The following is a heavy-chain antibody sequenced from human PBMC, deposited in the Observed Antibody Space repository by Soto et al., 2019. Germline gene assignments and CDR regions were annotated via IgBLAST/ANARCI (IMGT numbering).Heavy chain of an antibody. CDR1: GGSISSYY. V-gene: IGHV4-59*01. CDR2: IYYSGST. Sequence: SETLSLTCTVSGGSISSYYWSWIRQPPGKGLEWIGYIYYSGSTNYNPSLKSRVPISVDTSKNQFSLKLSSLTAADAAVYYCARVRESVIENDSNPDAFDIWGQGTMVTVSS. CDR3: ARVRESVIENDSNPDAFDI. J-gene: IGHJ3*02. D-gene: IGHD3-22*01.